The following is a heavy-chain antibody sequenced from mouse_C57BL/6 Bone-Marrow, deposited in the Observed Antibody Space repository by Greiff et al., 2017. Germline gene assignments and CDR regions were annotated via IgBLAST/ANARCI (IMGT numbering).Heavy chain of an antibody. CDR1: GYAFSSSW. J-gene: IGHJ4*01. CDR2: IYPGDGDT. D-gene: IGHD1-1*02. V-gene: IGHV1-82*01. CDR3: ARCTLSSYAMDY. Sequence: VKLQQSGPELVKPGASVKISCKASGYAFSSSWMNWVKQRPGKGLEWIGRIYPGDGDTNYNGKFKGKATLTADKSSSTAYLQLSSLTSEDSAVYFCARCTLSSYAMDYWGQGTSVTVSS.